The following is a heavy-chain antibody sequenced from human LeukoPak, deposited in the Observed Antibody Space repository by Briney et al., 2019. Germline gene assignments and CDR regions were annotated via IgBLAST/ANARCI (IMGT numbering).Heavy chain of an antibody. J-gene: IGHJ4*02. CDR2: INTNTGNP. Sequence: RAASVKVSCKASGYTFTSYAMNWVRQAPGQGLEWMGWINTNTGNPTYAQGFTGRFVFSLDTSVSTAYLQISSLKAEDTAVYYCARVVTMVRGVIWEFDYWGQGTLVTVSS. CDR3: ARVVTMVRGVIWEFDY. D-gene: IGHD3-10*01. CDR1: GYTFTSYA. V-gene: IGHV7-4-1*02.